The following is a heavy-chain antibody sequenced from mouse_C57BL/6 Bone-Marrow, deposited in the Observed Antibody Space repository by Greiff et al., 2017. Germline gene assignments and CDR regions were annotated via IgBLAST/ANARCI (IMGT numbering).Heavy chain of an antibody. CDR3: TTLKLAWFAY. CDR1: GFNIKDDY. Sequence: EVQLQQSGAELVRPGASVKLSCTASGFNIKDDYMHWVKQRPEQGLEWIGWIEPENGDTEYASKFQGKATITADTSSNTAYLQLSSLTSEDTAVYYCTTLKLAWFAYWGQGTLVTVSA. J-gene: IGHJ3*01. V-gene: IGHV14-4*01. CDR2: IEPENGDT.